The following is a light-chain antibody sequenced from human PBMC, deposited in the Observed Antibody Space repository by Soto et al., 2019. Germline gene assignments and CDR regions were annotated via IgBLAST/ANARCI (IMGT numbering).Light chain of an antibody. Sequence: QSVLAQPASVSGSPGQSITISCSGSSIDVGDNNYVSWYQHHPGKAPKLIIYEVSNRPSGVSNRFSGSSSDNTASLTISGLLPDDEADYYCSSYTTSRTPSYVFGTGTKVTVL. CDR2: EVS. CDR1: SIDVGDNNY. J-gene: IGLJ1*01. V-gene: IGLV2-14*01. CDR3: SSYTTSRTPSYV.